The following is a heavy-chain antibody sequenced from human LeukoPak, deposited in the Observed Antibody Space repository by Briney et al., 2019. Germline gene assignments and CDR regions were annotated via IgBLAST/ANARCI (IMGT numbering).Heavy chain of an antibody. CDR1: DGSISSSNW. CDR2: IYHSGST. CDR3: ARGMEQWLGNNWFDS. V-gene: IGHV4-4*02. J-gene: IGHJ5*01. D-gene: IGHD6-19*01. Sequence: SGTLSLTCAVSDGSISSSNWWSWVRQPPGKGLEWIGEIYHSGSTNYNPSLKSRVTISVDRSKNEFSLRLSSVTAADTALYYCARGMEQWLGNNWFDSWGQGTLVTVSS.